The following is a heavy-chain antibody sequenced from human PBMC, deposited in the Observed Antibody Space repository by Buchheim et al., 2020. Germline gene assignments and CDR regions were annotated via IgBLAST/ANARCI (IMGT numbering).Heavy chain of an antibody. CDR2: ISSSSSTI. V-gene: IGHV3-48*02. CDR1: GFTFSSYS. Sequence: EVQLVESGGGLVQPGGSLRLSCAASGFTFSSYSMNWVRQAPGKGLEWVSYISSSSSTIYYADSVKGRFTISRDNAKNSLYLQMNNLRDEDTAVYYCARDSPSSYFDYWGQGTL. CDR3: ARDSPSSYFDY. D-gene: IGHD6-6*01. J-gene: IGHJ4*02.